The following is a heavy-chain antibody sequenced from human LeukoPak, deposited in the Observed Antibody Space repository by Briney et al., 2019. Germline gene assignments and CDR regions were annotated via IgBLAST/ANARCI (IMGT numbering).Heavy chain of an antibody. CDR3: ARHDYGNYPVFDY. D-gene: IGHD4-11*01. Sequence: SETLSLTCTVSGGSISSYHWSWIRQPAGKGLEWIGRIHSSGSTTYNPSLKSRGTMSLDTSKNQLSLKLSSVTAADTAVYYCARHDYGNYPVFDYWGQGILVTVSA. CDR1: GGSISSYH. CDR2: IHSSGST. J-gene: IGHJ4*02. V-gene: IGHV4-4*07.